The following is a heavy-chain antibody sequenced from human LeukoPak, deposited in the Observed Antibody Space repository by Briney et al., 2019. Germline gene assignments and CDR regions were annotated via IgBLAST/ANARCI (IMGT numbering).Heavy chain of an antibody. V-gene: IGHV3-23*01. CDR3: AKDLAPHSSTYYFDY. CDR2: ISGSGGST. J-gene: IGHJ4*02. CDR1: GFTFSSYA. Sequence: GGSLRLSCAASGFTFSSYAMSWVRQAPGKGLEWVSAISGSGGSTYYADSVKGRFTISTDNSKNTLYLHMNSLRAEDTAIYYCAKDLAPHSSTYYFDYWGQGTLVTVSS. D-gene: IGHD6-13*01.